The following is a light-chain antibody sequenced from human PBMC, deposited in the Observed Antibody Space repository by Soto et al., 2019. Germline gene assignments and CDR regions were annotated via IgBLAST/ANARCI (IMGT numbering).Light chain of an antibody. CDR3: QQSYSTPYT. CDR1: QSISSF. Sequence: DIQMTQSPSSLSASVGDKVTITCRASQSISSFVNWYQQKPGQAPKFLIYAASSLRSGVPSRFSGSGSGTDFTLTISSLQPEDFATYYCQQSYSTPYTFGQGTKLEI. CDR2: AAS. J-gene: IGKJ2*01. V-gene: IGKV1-39*01.